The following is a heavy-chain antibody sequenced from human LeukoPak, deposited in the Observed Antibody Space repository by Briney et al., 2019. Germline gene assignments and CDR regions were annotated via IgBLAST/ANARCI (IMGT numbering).Heavy chain of an antibody. CDR2: VDHTGST. V-gene: IGHV4-59*01. Sequence: SETLPLTCSVSDDSITMYYWTWIRQPPGKGLEWIGYVDHTGSTNFNPSLKSRVTISVDTSKNQLSLKLSSVIAADTAVYYCAREKEDAFDIWGQGTMVTVSS. CDR3: AREKEDAFDI. J-gene: IGHJ3*02. CDR1: DDSITMYY.